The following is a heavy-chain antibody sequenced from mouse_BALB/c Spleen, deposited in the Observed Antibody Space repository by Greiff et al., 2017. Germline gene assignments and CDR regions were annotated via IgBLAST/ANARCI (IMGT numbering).Heavy chain of an antibody. Sequence: EVKLLESGGGLVQPGGSLKLSCAASGFDFSRYWMSWVRQAPGKGLEWIGEINPDSSTINYTPSLKDKFIISRDNAKNTLYLQMSKVRSEDTALYYCARSLYYAMDYWGQGTSVTVSS. CDR2: INPDSSTI. V-gene: IGHV4-1*02. J-gene: IGHJ4*01. CDR3: ARSLYYAMDY. CDR1: GFDFSRYW.